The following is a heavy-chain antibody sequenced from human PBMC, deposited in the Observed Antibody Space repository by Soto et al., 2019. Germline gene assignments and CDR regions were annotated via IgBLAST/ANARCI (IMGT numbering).Heavy chain of an antibody. D-gene: IGHD6-13*01. CDR1: GCSISSYF. Sequence: SETLSLTCTVSGCSISSYFWSWIRQPPGKGLEWIGYVYYSGSTYYNPSLKSRVTISVDTSKNQFSLKLSSVTAADTAVYFCARVLGIAAAVDYWGQGTLVTVSS. CDR2: VYYSGST. CDR3: ARVLGIAAAVDY. V-gene: IGHV4-59*12. J-gene: IGHJ4*02.